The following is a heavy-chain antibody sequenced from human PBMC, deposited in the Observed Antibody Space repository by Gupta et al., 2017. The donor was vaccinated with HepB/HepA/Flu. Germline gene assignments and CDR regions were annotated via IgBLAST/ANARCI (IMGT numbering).Heavy chain of an antibody. Sequence: EAQVEESGGGVVQAGGSLRLSCVASEFTFSNYWMHWFRQAPGKGLVWVSRINSDGSRIDYADSVKGRFTISRDNAKKTLYLQMNSLRAEDTAVYYCGRDAFGVRDYWGQGVLVTVSS. D-gene: IGHD2-8*01. CDR3: GRDAFGVRDY. J-gene: IGHJ4*02. V-gene: IGHV3-74*01. CDR1: EFTFSNYW. CDR2: INSDGSRI.